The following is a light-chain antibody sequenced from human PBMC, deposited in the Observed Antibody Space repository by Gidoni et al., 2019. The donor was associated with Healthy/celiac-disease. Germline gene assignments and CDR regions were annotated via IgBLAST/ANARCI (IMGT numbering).Light chain of an antibody. J-gene: IGKJ1*01. CDR1: QSVLYSSNNKNY. CDR2: WAS. CDR3: QQYYSTPWT. Sequence: EIVMTQSPDSLAVSLGERATINCKSSQSVLYSSNNKNYLAWYQQKPGQPPKMLIYWASTRESGVPDLFSGSGSGTDFTLTISSLQAEDVAVYYCQQYYSTPWTFXXXTKVEIK. V-gene: IGKV4-1*01.